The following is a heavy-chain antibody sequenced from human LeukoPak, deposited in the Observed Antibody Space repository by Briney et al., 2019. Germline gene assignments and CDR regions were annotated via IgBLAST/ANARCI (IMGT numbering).Heavy chain of an antibody. CDR1: GFPFSSYA. J-gene: IGHJ4*02. Sequence: GSLRLSCAASGFPFSSYAMSWVRQAPGKGLEWVSAISGSGGSTYYADSVKGRFTISRDNSKNTLYLQMNSLRAEDTAVYYSAKVAGAYSSSWYVDYWGQGTLVTVSS. D-gene: IGHD6-13*01. CDR3: AKVAGAYSSSWYVDY. CDR2: ISGSGGST. V-gene: IGHV3-23*01.